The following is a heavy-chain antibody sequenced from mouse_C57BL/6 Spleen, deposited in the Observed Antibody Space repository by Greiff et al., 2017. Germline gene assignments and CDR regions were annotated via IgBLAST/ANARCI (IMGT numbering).Heavy chain of an antibody. Sequence: QVQLKQSGAELMKPGASVKLSCKATGYTFTGYWIEWVKQRTGHGLEWIGEILPGSGSTSYNEKFKGTATFTVDTSSNTAYMQLSSLTTEVSAIDYCASGYYYWHCDDWGTGTTVTVSS. CDR3: ASGYYYWHCDD. D-gene: IGHD1-1*01. J-gene: IGHJ1*03. CDR1: GYTFTGYW. CDR2: ILPGSGST. V-gene: IGHV1-9*01.